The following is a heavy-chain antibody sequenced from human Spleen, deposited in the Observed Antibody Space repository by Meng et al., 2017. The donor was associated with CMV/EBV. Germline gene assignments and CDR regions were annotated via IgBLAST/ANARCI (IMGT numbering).Heavy chain of an antibody. D-gene: IGHD2-2*01. CDR3: AKGQYQLLSRFDP. J-gene: IGHJ5*02. Sequence: GGSLRLSCAASGFTFSSNWMHWVRQAPGKGLVWVSRINSDGSSTSYADSVKGRFTISRDNAKNTLYLQMNSLRAEDTAVYYCAKGQYQLLSRFDPWGQGTRVTVSS. V-gene: IGHV3-74*01. CDR2: INSDGSST. CDR1: GFTFSSNW.